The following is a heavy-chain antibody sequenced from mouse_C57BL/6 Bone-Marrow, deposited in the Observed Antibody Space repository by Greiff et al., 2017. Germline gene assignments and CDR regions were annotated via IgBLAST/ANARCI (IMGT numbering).Heavy chain of an antibody. CDR1: GFNIKDDY. J-gene: IGHJ3*01. V-gene: IGHV14-4*01. D-gene: IGHD1-1*01. Sequence: EVQLQESGAELVRPGASVKLSCTASGFNIKDDYMHWVKQRPEQGLEWIGWIDPENGDTEYASKFQGKATITADTSSNTAYLQLSSLTSEDTAVXYCTTRNYGSSYWFAYWGQGTLVTVSA. CDR2: IDPENGDT. CDR3: TTRNYGSSYWFAY.